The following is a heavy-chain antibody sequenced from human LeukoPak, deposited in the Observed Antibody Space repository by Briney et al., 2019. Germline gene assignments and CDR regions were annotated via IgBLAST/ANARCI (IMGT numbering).Heavy chain of an antibody. V-gene: IGHV3-7*01. Sequence: GGPLRLSCAASGFSFSDDWMCWVRQAPGKGLQWVAIINQDGSKKYYADSLKGRFTISRDNAKNSLYLQMSSLRAEDTAVYYCARDHAYRADYWGQGTLVAVSS. D-gene: IGHD2-2*01. CDR2: INQDGSKK. J-gene: IGHJ4*02. CDR3: ARDHAYRADY. CDR1: GFSFSDDW.